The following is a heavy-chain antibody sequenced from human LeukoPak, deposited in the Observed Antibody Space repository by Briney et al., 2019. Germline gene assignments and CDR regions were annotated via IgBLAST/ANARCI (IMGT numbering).Heavy chain of an antibody. J-gene: IGHJ4*02. CDR1: GGSISSYY. Sequence: KSSETLSLTCTVSGGSISSYYWSWIRQPPGKGLEWIGYMDNSGSTTYNPSLKSRVLISVDTSKNQFSLKLSSVIAADTAVYYCARNGGGYSFDSWGQGTLVTVSS. CDR3: ARNGGGYSFDS. CDR2: MDNSGST. D-gene: IGHD1-26*01. V-gene: IGHV4-59*08.